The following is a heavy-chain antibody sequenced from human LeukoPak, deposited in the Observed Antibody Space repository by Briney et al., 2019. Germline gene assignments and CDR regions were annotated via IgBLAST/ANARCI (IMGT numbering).Heavy chain of an antibody. J-gene: IGHJ4*02. CDR3: ARVLVPAGGGVVDY. CDR2: IHSNSEGE. Sequence: ASVKVSCKASGYTFTDHYIHWVRQAPGQGPEWMGQIHSNSEGEKYAQKFQGRVTMTRDTSISTAYMELSSLRSDDTAVYYCARVLVPAGGGVVDYWGQGTLVTVSS. D-gene: IGHD3-16*01. V-gene: IGHV1-2*06. CDR1: GYTFTDHY.